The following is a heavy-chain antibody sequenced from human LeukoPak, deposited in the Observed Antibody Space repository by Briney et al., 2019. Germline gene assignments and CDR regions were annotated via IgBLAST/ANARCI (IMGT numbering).Heavy chain of an antibody. CDR3: ARDGTYDFWSGYFTNYYYGMDV. V-gene: IGHV3-23*01. CDR2: ISGSGGST. J-gene: IGHJ6*02. Sequence: QPGGSLRLSCAASGFTFSSYAMSWVRQAPGKGLEWVSAISGSGGSTYYADSVKGRFTISRDNSKNTLYLQMNSLRAEDTAVYYCARDGTYDFWSGYFTNYYYGMDVWGQGTTVTVSS. CDR1: GFTFSSYA. D-gene: IGHD3-3*01.